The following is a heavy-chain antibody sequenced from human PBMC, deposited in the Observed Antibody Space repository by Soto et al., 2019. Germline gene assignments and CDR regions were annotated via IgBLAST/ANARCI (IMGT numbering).Heavy chain of an antibody. D-gene: IGHD6-6*01. Sequence: SETLSLTCTVSGGSISSSSYYWGWIRQPPGKGLEWIGSIYYSGSTYYNPSLKSRVTISVDTSKNQFSLKLSSVTAADTAVYYCARLGSSSTRWGQGTLVTVS. CDR1: GGSISSSSYY. V-gene: IGHV4-39*01. CDR2: IYYSGST. CDR3: ARLGSSSTR. J-gene: IGHJ4*02.